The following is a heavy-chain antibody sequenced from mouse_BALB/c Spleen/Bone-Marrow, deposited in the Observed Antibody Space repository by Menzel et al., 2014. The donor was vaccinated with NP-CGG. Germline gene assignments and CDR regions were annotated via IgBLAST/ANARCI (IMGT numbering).Heavy chain of an antibody. V-gene: IGHV5-9-1*01. CDR3: TRSGGENALDF. CDR1: GFTFSDYA. J-gene: IGHJ4*01. Sequence: EVKLVESGGGLVKPGGSLKLSCAASGFTFSDYAMSWVRLTPEKRLEWVATICNGGRYTYYIDSVKGRLTISRDNAKNTLYLQMSSLRSEDTAMFYCTRSGGENALDFWGQGTSVTVSS. CDR2: ICNGGRYT.